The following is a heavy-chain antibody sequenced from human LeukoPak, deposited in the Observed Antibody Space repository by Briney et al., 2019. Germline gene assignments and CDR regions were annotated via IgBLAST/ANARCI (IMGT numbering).Heavy chain of an antibody. J-gene: IGHJ5*02. V-gene: IGHV3-30-3*01. CDR1: GFTFSSYA. CDR3: ARGPPRGEWLLNWFDP. Sequence: GGSLRLSCAASGFTFSSYAMHWVRQAPGKGLEWVAVIPYDGSNKYYADSVKGRFTISRDNSKNTLYLQMNSLRAEDTAVYYCARGPPRGEWLLNWFDPWGQGTLVTVSS. CDR2: IPYDGSNK. D-gene: IGHD5-12*01.